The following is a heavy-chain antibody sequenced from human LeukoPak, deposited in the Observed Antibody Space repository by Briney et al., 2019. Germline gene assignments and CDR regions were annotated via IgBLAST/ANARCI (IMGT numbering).Heavy chain of an antibody. CDR2: ISGSGGST. J-gene: IGHJ3*02. V-gene: IGHV3-23*01. Sequence: PGGSLRLSCAASGFTFSSYAMSWVRQAPGKGLEWVSAISGSGGSTYYADSVKGRFTISRDNSKNTLYLQMNSLRAEDTAVYYCAKDQVWYPGRLDSDAFDIWGQGTMVTVSS. CDR1: GFTFSSYA. D-gene: IGHD2-15*01. CDR3: AKDQVWYPGRLDSDAFDI.